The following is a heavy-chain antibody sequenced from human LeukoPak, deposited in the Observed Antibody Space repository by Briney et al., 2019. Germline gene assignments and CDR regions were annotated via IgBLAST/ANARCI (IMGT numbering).Heavy chain of an antibody. V-gene: IGHV3-48*04. D-gene: IGHD3-22*01. J-gene: IGHJ4*02. Sequence: GGSLRLSCAASGFTFSSYAMNWVRQAPGKGLEWVSYISSSSSTIYYADSVKGRFTISRDNAKNSLYLQMNSLRAEDTAVYYCAREGNYYDSSGLDYWGQGTLVTVSS. CDR2: ISSSSSTI. CDR1: GFTFSSYA. CDR3: AREGNYYDSSGLDY.